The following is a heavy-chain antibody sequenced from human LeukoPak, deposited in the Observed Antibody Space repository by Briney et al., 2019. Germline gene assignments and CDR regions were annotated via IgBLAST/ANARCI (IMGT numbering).Heavy chain of an antibody. CDR2: IYYSGST. J-gene: IGHJ4*02. V-gene: IGHV4-39*07. Sequence: PSETLSLTCTVSGGSISSSSYYWGWIRQPPGKGLEWIGSIYYSGSTYYNPSLKSRVTISVDTSKNQFSLKLSSVTAADTAVYYCASPPYDYCSGGSCYPYWGQGTLVTVSS. CDR1: GGSISSSSYY. D-gene: IGHD2-15*01. CDR3: ASPPYDYCSGGSCYPY.